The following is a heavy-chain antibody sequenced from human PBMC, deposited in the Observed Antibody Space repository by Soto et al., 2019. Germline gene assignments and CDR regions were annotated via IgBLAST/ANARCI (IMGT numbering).Heavy chain of an antibody. D-gene: IGHD3-10*01. CDR2: ISGSGGST. CDR3: AKDTELLWFGELSAIDY. V-gene: IGHV3-23*01. Sequence: PGGSLRLSCAASGFTFSSYAMSWVRQAPGKGLEWVSAISGSGGSTYYADSVKGRFTISRDNSKNTLYLQMNSLRAEDTAVYYCAKDTELLWFGELSAIDYWGQGTLVTVSS. J-gene: IGHJ4*02. CDR1: GFTFSSYA.